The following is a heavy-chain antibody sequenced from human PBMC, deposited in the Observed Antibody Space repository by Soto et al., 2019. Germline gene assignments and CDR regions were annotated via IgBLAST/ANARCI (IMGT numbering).Heavy chain of an antibody. Sequence: GASVKVSCKASGYTFTSYGISWVRRAPGQGLEWMGWISAYNGNTNYAQKLQGRVTMTTDTSTSTAYMELRSLRSDDTAVYYCARSPLTYYHDSSGYKVNWFDPWGQGTLVTVSS. CDR3: ARSPLTYYHDSSGYKVNWFDP. J-gene: IGHJ5*02. CDR2: ISAYNGNT. D-gene: IGHD3-22*01. V-gene: IGHV1-18*01. CDR1: GYTFTSYG.